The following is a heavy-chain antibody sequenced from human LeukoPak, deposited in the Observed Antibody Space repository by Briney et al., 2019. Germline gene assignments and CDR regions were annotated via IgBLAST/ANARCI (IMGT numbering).Heavy chain of an antibody. V-gene: IGHV1-46*01. Sequence: ASVKVSCKASGYTFTSYYMHWVRQAPGQGLEWMGIINPSGGSTSYAQKFQGRVTMTRDTSTSTVYMELSSLRSEDTAVYYCARGGAIVVVPAATMNWFDPWGQGTLVTVSS. CDR3: ARGGAIVVVPAATMNWFDP. D-gene: IGHD2-2*01. J-gene: IGHJ5*02. CDR2: INPSGGST. CDR1: GYTFTSYY.